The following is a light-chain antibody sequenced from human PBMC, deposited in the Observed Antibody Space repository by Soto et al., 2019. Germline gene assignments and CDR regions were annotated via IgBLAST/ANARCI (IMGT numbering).Light chain of an antibody. CDR2: LNSDGSH. CDR3: QTWGTGIPWV. J-gene: IGLJ3*02. CDR1: SGHSSYA. V-gene: IGLV4-69*01. Sequence: QTVVTQSPSASASLGASVKLTCTLSSGHSSYAIAWHQQRPEKGPRYLMKLNSDGSHSKGDGIPDRFSGSSSGAERYLTISSLQSEDEADYYCQTWGTGIPWVFGGGTKLTVL.